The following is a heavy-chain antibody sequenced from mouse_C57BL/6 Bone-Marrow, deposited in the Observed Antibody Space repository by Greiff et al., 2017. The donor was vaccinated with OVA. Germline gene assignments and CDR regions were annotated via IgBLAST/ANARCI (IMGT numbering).Heavy chain of an antibody. CDR1: GYTFTDYE. Sequence: VQLQQSGAELVRPGASVTLSCKASGYTFTDYEMHWVKQTPVHGLEWIGAIDPETGGTAYNQKFKGKAILTADKSSSTAYMALRSLTSEDSAVYYCTRGDYYGSRDYWGQGTTLTVSS. CDR3: TRGDYYGSRDY. CDR2: IDPETGGT. V-gene: IGHV1-15*01. J-gene: IGHJ2*01. D-gene: IGHD1-1*01.